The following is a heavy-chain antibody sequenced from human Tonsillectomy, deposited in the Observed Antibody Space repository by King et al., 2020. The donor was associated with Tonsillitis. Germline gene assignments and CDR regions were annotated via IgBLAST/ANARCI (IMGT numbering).Heavy chain of an antibody. CDR2: IYYSGST. Sequence: QLQESGPGQVKPSQNLSLTCTVSGGSISSGDCYWRWIRQHPGKGLEWIGDIYYSGSTDYNPSLRGRVTMSVDTSKKQFSLKVTSVTAADTAVYYCARGGISGSYRFMDVWGKGTTVTVSP. V-gene: IGHV4-31*03. CDR3: ARGGISGSYRFMDV. D-gene: IGHD3-10*01. CDR1: GGSISSGDCY. J-gene: IGHJ6*04.